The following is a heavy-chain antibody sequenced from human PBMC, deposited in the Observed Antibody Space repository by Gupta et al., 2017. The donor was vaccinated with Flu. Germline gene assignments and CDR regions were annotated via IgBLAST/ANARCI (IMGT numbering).Heavy chain of an antibody. D-gene: IGHD3-22*01. CDR3: ARSGESTDYYESSYYPLDI. J-gene: IGHJ6*02. V-gene: IGHV5-51*01. CDR2: IYPGDSDT. Sequence: KGLEWMGVIYPGDSDTRYSPSFQGQVTISVDESISTAYLQWSSLKASDTAIYYCARSGESTDYYESSYYPLDIWGQGTTVIVSS.